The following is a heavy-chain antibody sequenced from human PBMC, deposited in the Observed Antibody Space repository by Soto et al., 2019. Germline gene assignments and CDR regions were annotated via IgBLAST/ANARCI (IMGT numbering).Heavy chain of an antibody. D-gene: IGHD2-15*01. CDR3: ARDGVDVVVVAATEYNWFDP. J-gene: IGHJ5*02. CDR1: GGTFSSYA. CDR2: IIPIFGTA. Sequence: GASVKVSCKASGGTFSSYAISWVRQAPGQGLEWMGGIIPIFGTANYAQKFQGRVTITADESTSTAYMELSSLRSEDTAVYYCARDGVDVVVVAATEYNWFDPWGQGTLVTVSS. V-gene: IGHV1-69*13.